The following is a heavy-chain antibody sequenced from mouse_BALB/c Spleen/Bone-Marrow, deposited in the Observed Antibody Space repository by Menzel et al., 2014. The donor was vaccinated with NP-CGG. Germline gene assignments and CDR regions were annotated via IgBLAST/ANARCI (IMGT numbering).Heavy chain of an antibody. CDR3: VRGNYGNYVDYFDF. J-gene: IGHJ2*01. V-gene: IGHV5-6-3*01. CDR1: GFTFSSYG. CDR2: INSNGGST. D-gene: IGHD2-1*01. Sequence: EVQGVESGGGLVQPGGSLKLSCAASGFTFSSYGMSWARQTPDKRLELVATINSNGGSTYYPDSVKGRFTISRDTAKNTLYLQMSSLKSEETAMYYCVRGNYGNYVDYFDFWGQGTTLTVSS.